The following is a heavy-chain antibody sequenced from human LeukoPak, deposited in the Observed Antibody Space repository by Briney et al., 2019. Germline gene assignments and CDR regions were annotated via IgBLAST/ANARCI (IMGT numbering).Heavy chain of an antibody. CDR1: GFPFSSFW. V-gene: IGHV3-23*01. D-gene: IGHD2/OR15-2a*01. Sequence: GGSLRLSCAASGFPFSSFWMSWVRQVPGKGLEWVSAFSGSGGRTYHADSVKGRFTISRDNSKNTLNLQMNSLRAEDTAVYYCAKCKGLYCYYGMDVWGQGTTVTVSS. CDR3: AKCKGLYCYYGMDV. J-gene: IGHJ6*02. CDR2: FSGSGGRT.